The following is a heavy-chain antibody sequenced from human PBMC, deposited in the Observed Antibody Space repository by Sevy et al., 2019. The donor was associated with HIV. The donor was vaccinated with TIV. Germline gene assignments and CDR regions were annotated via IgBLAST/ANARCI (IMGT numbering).Heavy chain of an antibody. CDR1: GYTFTSYG. V-gene: IGHV1-18*01. CDR2: ISAYNGNT. J-gene: IGHJ4*02. D-gene: IGHD6-19*01. CDR3: ARDPGYSSGWYARWTPGHFDY. Sequence: ASVKVSCKASGYTFTSYGISWVRQAPGQGLEWMGWISAYNGNTNYAQKLHGRVTMTTDTSTSTAYMGLRSLRSDDTAVYYCARDPGYSSGWYARWTPGHFDYWGQGTLVTVSS.